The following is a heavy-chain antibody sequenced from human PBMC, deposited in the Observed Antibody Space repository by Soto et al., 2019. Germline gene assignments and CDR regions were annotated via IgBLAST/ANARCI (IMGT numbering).Heavy chain of an antibody. CDR1: GGSFSGYY. J-gene: IGHJ5*02. CDR3: ARGGITMVRGVIILNWFDP. Sequence: QVQLQQWGAGLLKPSETLSLTCAVYGGSFSGYYWSWIRQPPGKGLEWIGEINHSGSTKYNPSLKSGVTISVGTSKNQFSLKLSSVTAADTAVYYCARGGITMVRGVIILNWFDPWGQGTLVTVSS. V-gene: IGHV4-34*01. D-gene: IGHD3-10*01. CDR2: INHSGST.